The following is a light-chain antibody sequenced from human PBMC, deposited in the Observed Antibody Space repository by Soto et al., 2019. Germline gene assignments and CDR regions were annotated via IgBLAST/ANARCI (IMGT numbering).Light chain of an antibody. CDR3: QQYVTSSPRT. V-gene: IGKV3-20*01. CDR1: QSVSSSY. J-gene: IGKJ1*01. Sequence: VLTQSPGTLSLSPGDRATLSCRASQSVSSSYLAWYQQKPGQAPRLLMYGISRRATGIPDRFSGSGSGTDFTLTITRLEPEDFAVYYCQQYVTSSPRTFGQGTKVDI. CDR2: GIS.